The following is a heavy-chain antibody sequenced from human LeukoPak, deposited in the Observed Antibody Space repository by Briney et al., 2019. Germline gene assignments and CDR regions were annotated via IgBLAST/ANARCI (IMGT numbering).Heavy chain of an antibody. CDR3: SSLTSLGYYFDY. J-gene: IGHJ4*02. D-gene: IGHD3-16*02. V-gene: IGHV4-34*01. CDR2: INHSGST. CDR1: GGSFSGYY. Sequence: SETLSLTCAVYGGSFSGYYWSWIRQPPGKGLEWIGEINHSGSTNYNPSLKSRVTISVDTSKNQFSLKLSSVTAADTAVYYCSSLTSLGYYFDYWGKGTLVTVSS.